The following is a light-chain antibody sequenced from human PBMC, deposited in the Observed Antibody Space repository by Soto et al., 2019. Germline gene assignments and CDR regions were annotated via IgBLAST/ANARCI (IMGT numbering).Light chain of an antibody. CDR2: DNN. J-gene: IGLJ1*01. V-gene: IGLV1-51*01. Sequence: QSLLTQPPSVSAARGQKFTISCSGSSSNIGNNYVSWYQQVAGTAPKLLIYDNNKRPSGNPDRFSGSKSGTSATLGISGLQTGDEADYYCGTWDSSLSVHVFGTGTNV. CDR3: GTWDSSLSVHV. CDR1: SSNIGNNY.